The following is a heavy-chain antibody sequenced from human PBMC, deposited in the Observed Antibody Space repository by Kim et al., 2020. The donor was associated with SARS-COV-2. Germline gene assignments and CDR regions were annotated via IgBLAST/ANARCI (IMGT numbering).Heavy chain of an antibody. CDR3: ARDRGYSGYVPGVDWFDP. J-gene: IGHJ5*02. CDR2: ISAYNGNT. V-gene: IGHV1-18*01. Sequence: ASVKVSCKASGYTFTSYGISWVRQAPGQGLEWMGWISAYNGNTNYAQKLQGRVTMTTDTSTSTAYMELRSLRSDDTAVYYCARDRGYSGYVPGVDWFDPWGQGTLVTVSS. D-gene: IGHD5-12*01. CDR1: GYTFTSYG.